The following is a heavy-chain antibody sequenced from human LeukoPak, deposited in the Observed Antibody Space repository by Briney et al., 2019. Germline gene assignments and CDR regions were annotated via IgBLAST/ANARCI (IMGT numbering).Heavy chain of an antibody. V-gene: IGHV4-30-4*08. CDR1: GGSISSGDYY. CDR2: IYYSGST. CDR3: ARDCSSTSGRSPNAFDI. J-gene: IGHJ3*02. D-gene: IGHD2-2*01. Sequence: SQTLSLTCTVSGGSISSGDYYWSWLRQPPGKGLEWIGYIYYSGSTYYNPSLKSRVTISVDTSKNQFSLKLSSVTAADTAVYYCARDCSSTSGRSPNAFDIWGQGTMVTVSS.